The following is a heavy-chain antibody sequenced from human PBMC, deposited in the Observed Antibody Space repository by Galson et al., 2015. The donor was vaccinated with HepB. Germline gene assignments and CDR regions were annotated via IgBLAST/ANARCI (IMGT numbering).Heavy chain of an antibody. D-gene: IGHD2-2*01. V-gene: IGHV3-7*03. CDR3: ARNPVPAAMAFGAFDV. Sequence: SLRLSCAASGFTFSSYWMSWVRQAPGKGLEWVANIKQDGSEKYYVDSVKGRFTISRDNAKNSLYLQMNSLRAEDTAVYHCARNPVPAAMAFGAFDVWGQGTMVTVSS. CDR2: IKQDGSEK. CDR1: GFTFSSYW. J-gene: IGHJ3*01.